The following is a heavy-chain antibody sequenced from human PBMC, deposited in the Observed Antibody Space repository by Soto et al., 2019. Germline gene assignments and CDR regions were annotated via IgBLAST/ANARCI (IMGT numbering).Heavy chain of an antibody. CDR3: TRGRPPSY. J-gene: IGHJ4*02. CDR1: GDSFSGYY. CDR2: IDHSGST. V-gene: IGHV4-34*01. Sequence: PSETLSLTCAVYGDSFSGYYWSWIRQPPGKGLEWIGDIDHSGSTHYNPSLKNRITILVDTSKKHFSLNLTTVTAADTALYFCTRGRPPSYWGQGTLVTVS.